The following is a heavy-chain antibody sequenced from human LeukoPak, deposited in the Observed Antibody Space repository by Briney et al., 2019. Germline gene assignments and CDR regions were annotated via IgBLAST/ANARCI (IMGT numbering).Heavy chain of an antibody. CDR3: ARTFDILTGYHDY. D-gene: IGHD3-9*01. Sequence: SGKVSCKASGHTFTSYDINWVRQATGQGLEWMGWMNPNSGNTGYAQKFQGRVTMTRNTSISTAYMELSCLRSEDTAVYYCARTFDILTGYHDYWVQGTLVTVSS. J-gene: IGHJ4*02. V-gene: IGHV1-8*01. CDR2: MNPNSGNT. CDR1: GHTFTSYD.